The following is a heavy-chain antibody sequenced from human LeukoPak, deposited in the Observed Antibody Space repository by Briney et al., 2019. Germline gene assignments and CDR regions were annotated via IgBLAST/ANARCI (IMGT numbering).Heavy chain of an antibody. CDR2: INHSGST. CDR3: ARLHDFWSGSVLGY. J-gene: IGHJ4*02. D-gene: IGHD3-3*01. CDR1: GGSFSGYY. Sequence: PSETLSLTCAVYGGSFSGYYWSWIRQPPGRGLEWIGEINHSGSTNYNPSLKSRVTISVDTSKNQFSLKLSSVTAADTAVYYCARLHDFWSGSVLGYWGQGTLVTVSS. V-gene: IGHV4-34*01.